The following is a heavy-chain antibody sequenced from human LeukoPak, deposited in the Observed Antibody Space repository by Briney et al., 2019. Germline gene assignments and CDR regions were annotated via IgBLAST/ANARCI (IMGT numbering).Heavy chain of an antibody. J-gene: IGHJ4*02. Sequence: ASETLSLTCAVYGGSFSGYYWGWTRQPPGKGLEWNRVINHSGSTNYNPSLKSRVTISVDTSKNQFSLKLSSVTAADTAIYYCARLGYYDSSSDYWGQGTLVTVSS. D-gene: IGHD3-22*01. CDR1: GGSFSGYY. V-gene: IGHV4-34*01. CDR3: ARLGYYDSSSDY. CDR2: INHSGST.